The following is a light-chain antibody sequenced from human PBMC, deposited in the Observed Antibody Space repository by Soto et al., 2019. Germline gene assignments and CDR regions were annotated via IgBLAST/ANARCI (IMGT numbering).Light chain of an antibody. V-gene: IGLV2-14*01. J-gene: IGLJ2*01. CDR3: SSYTTRSTLV. CDR2: EVS. CDR1: SSDVGAYNH. Sequence: QSVLTQPASVSGSPGQSITISCTGTSSDVGAYNHVSLYQQHPGKAPKLIISEVSNRPSGISDRFSGSKSGNTASLTISGLQTEDEADYYCSSYTTRSTLVFGGGTKLTVL.